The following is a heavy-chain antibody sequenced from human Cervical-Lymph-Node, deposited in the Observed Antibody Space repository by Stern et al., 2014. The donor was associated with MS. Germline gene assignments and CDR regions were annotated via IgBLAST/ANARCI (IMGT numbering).Heavy chain of an antibody. CDR3: ARSHVAY. Sequence: VQLVESGGGVVQPGGSLRLSCATSGFTISNYALHWVRQAPGKGLEWVAVISNDGGNKHCADSVKGRFTISRDNSNNALYLQMNSLRPEDTAVYYCARSHVAYWGQGTLVTVSS. V-gene: IGHV3-30-3*01. D-gene: IGHD3-3*01. CDR1: GFTISNYA. CDR2: ISNDGGNK. J-gene: IGHJ4*02.